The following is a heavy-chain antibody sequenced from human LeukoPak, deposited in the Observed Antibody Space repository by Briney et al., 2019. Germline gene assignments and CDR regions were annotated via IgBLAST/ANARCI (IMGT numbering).Heavy chain of an antibody. Sequence: ASVKVSCKASGYTFTNYYMHWVRQAPGQGLEWMGIINPSGGSTSYAQKFQGRVTMTRDTSTSTVYMELSSLRSEDTAAYYCAGGLELRPGGDYWGQGTLVTVSS. V-gene: IGHV1-46*01. CDR1: GYTFTNYY. D-gene: IGHD1-7*01. J-gene: IGHJ4*02. CDR3: AGGLELRPGGDY. CDR2: INPSGGST.